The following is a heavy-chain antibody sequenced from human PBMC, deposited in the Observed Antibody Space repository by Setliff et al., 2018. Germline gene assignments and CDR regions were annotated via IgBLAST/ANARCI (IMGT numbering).Heavy chain of an antibody. CDR1: GYTFAGYY. CDR2: INPNSGGA. V-gene: IGHV1-2*02. Sequence: ASVKVSCKASGYTFAGYYMHWVRQAPGQGLEWMGWINPNSGGANYAQKFQGRVTMTRDTSISTGYMELSRLRSDDTAVYYCARDLSRWFGEFAFDIWGQGTMVTVSS. D-gene: IGHD3-10*01. CDR3: ARDLSRWFGEFAFDI. J-gene: IGHJ3*02.